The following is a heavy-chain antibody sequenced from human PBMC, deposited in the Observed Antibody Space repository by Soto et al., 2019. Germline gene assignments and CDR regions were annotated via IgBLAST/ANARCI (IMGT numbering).Heavy chain of an antibody. V-gene: IGHV3-53*04. CDR1: GFTVSSNY. Sequence: GGSLRLSCAASGFTVSSNYMSWVRQAPGKGLERVSVIYSGGSTYYADSVKGRFTISRHNSKNTLHLQMNSLRAEDTAVYYCARGGGGTSLYYYYYMDVWGGGTTVTVSS. CDR2: IYSGGST. D-gene: IGHD2-15*01. CDR3: ARGGGGTSLYYYYYMDV. J-gene: IGHJ6*03.